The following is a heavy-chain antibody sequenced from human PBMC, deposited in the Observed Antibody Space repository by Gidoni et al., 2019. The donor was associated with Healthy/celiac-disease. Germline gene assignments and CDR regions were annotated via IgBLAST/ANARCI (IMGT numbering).Heavy chain of an antibody. CDR2: IYWNDDK. D-gene: IGHD3-16*01. V-gene: IGHV2-5*01. J-gene: IGHJ4*02. CDR3: AHRSGLGLGELFSLYYFDY. Sequence: QITLKESGPTLVKPTQTLTLTCTFSGFSLSTSGVGVGWIRQPPGKALEWLALIYWNDDKRYSPSLKSRLTITKDTSKNQVVLTMTNMDPVDTATYYCAHRSGLGLGELFSLYYFDYWGQGTLVTVSS. CDR1: GFSLSTSGVG.